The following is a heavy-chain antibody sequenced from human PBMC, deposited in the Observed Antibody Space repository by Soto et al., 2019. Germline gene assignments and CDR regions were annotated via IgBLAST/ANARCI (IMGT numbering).Heavy chain of an antibody. J-gene: IGHJ4*02. CDR3: ARDPSYYESETQQPSDY. D-gene: IGHD3-3*01. Sequence: GGSLRLSCAASGFTFSSYSMNWVRQAPGKGLEWVSSISSSSSYIYYADSVKGRFTISRDNAKNSLYLQMNSLRAEDTAVYYCARDPSYYESETQQPSDYWGQGTLVTVSS. V-gene: IGHV3-21*01. CDR1: GFTFSSYS. CDR2: ISSSSSYI.